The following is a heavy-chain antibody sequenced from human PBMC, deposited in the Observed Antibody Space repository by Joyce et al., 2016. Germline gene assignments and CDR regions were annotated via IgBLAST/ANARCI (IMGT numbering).Heavy chain of an antibody. J-gene: IGHJ4*02. Sequence: EVQLVQSGAEVKKPGESLKISCTASGYSFTKYWIAWVRQMPGKGLEVMGSVNPGDSDTRYSPSFQGKVTLSADKSITTAYLQWNGLKASDTATYFCARRSIQVAAWFFDHWGQGTLVTVSS. CDR2: VNPGDSDT. CDR1: GYSFTKYW. V-gene: IGHV5-51*01. CDR3: ARRSIQVAAWFFDH. D-gene: IGHD6-19*01.